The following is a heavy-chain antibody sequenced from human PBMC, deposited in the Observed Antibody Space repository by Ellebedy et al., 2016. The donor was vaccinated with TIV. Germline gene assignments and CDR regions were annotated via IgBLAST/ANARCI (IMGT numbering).Heavy chain of an antibody. D-gene: IGHD4-17*01. V-gene: IGHV4-31*03. CDR1: GGSISSGGYY. J-gene: IGHJ3*02. Sequence: SETLSLXCTVSGGSISSGGYYWSWIRQHPGKGLEWIGYIYYSGSTYYNPSLKSRVTISVDTSKNQFSLKLSSVTAADTAVYYCARAPGTKAAQDIWGQGTMVTVSS. CDR3: ARAPGTKAAQDI. CDR2: IYYSGST.